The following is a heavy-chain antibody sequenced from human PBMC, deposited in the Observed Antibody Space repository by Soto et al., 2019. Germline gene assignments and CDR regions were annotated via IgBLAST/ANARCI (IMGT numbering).Heavy chain of an antibody. CDR3: AKGGGTYWSDTSAYSAFDY. CDR2: IYYFGST. Sequence: LVTLSLTCTVAYGSIINYYWSCIRQPPGKGLEWIGYIYYFGSTNYNPSLKSRVTISVDTPKNQFSLKLSSVTAEDTAVYYCAKGGGTYWSDTSAYSAFDYWAQGTLVTVSS. V-gene: IGHV4-59*12. J-gene: IGHJ4*02. D-gene: IGHD3-22*01. CDR1: YGSIINYY.